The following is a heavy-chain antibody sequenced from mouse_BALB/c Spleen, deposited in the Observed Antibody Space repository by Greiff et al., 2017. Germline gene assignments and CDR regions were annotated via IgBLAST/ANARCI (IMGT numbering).Heavy chain of an antibody. CDR1: GFTFSSYG. V-gene: IGHV5-6*01. Sequence: EVQLVESGGDLVKPGGSLKLSCAASGFTFSSYGMSWVRQTPDKRLEWVATISSGGSYTYYPDSVKGRFTISRDNAKNTLYLQMSSLKSEDTAMYYCASLSTMITTGYFDVWGAGTTVTVSS. D-gene: IGHD2-4*01. J-gene: IGHJ1*01. CDR2: ISSGGSYT. CDR3: ASLSTMITTGYFDV.